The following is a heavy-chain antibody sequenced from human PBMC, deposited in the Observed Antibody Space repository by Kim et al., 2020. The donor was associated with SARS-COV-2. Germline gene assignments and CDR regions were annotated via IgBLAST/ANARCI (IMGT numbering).Heavy chain of an antibody. D-gene: IGHD6-19*01. V-gene: IGHV1-58*01. Sequence: YAQKFQERVPITRDMSTSTAYMELSSLRSEDTAVYYCAADSYSSGYALDYWGQGTLVTVSS. J-gene: IGHJ4*02. CDR3: AADSYSSGYALDY.